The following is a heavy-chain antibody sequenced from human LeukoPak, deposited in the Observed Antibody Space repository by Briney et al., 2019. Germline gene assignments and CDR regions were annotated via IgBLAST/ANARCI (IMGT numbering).Heavy chain of an antibody. Sequence: GGSLRLSCVASGFTFSNYWMHWVRQPPGKGLVWVSRIYVDGRTTNYADSVKGRFTISRDNAKNTVYLEMNSLSVEDTTTYYCIRDFRSADLWGQGTLVTVTS. V-gene: IGHV3-74*01. CDR2: IYVDGRTT. CDR1: GFTFSNYW. J-gene: IGHJ5*02. CDR3: IRDFRSADL.